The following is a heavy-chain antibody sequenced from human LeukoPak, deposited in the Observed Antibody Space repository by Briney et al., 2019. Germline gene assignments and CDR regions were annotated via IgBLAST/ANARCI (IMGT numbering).Heavy chain of an antibody. CDR1: GGTFSSYA. CDR3: ARGLVVGDDAFDI. Sequence: ASVKVSCKASGGTFSSYAISWVRQAPGQGLEWMGWMNPNSGNTGYAQKFQGRVTMTRNTSISTAYMELSSLRSEDTAVYYCARGLVVGDDAFDIWGQGTMVTVSS. J-gene: IGHJ3*02. V-gene: IGHV1-8*02. CDR2: MNPNSGNT. D-gene: IGHD1-26*01.